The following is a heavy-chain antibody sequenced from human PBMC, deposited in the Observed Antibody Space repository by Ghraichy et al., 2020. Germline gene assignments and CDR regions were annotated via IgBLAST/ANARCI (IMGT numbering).Heavy chain of an antibody. CDR2: IGSSSNYI. J-gene: IGHJ4*02. CDR3: ARDPGYCSGGRCYLEQFDY. Sequence: GGSLRLSCVASGFTFSSYRMNWVRQAPGKGLEWVSFIGSSSNYIEYADSVKGRFTISRDNAKNSLYLQMNSLRAEDTAVYYCARDPGYCSGGRCYLEQFDYWGQGTLVTVSS. V-gene: IGHV3-21*01. D-gene: IGHD2-15*01. CDR1: GFTFSSYR.